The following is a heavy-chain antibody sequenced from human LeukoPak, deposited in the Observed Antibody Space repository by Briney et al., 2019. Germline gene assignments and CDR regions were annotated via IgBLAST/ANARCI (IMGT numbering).Heavy chain of an antibody. CDR2: ISSSGSTI. CDR3: AELGITMIGGV. V-gene: IGHV3-48*03. D-gene: IGHD3-10*02. CDR1: GSTLSSYE. J-gene: IGHJ6*04. Sequence: GGSLRLSWPVSGSTLSSYEMNWVRPAPGKGLEWVSYISSSGSTIYYADSVKGRFTISRDNAKNSLYLQMNSLRAEDTAVYYCAELGITMIGGVWGKGTTVTISS.